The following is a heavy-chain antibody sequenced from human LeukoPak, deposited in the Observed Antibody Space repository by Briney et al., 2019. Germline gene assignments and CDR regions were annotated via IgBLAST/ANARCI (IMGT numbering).Heavy chain of an antibody. J-gene: IGHJ4*02. CDR3: ARDTYYYDSSGYYYLDY. V-gene: IGHV3-7*01. CDR2: IKQDGSEK. Sequence: GGSLRLSCAASGFTFSDYYMSWIRQAPGKGLEWVANIKQDGSEKYYVDSVKGRFTISRDNAKNSLYLQMNSLRAEDTAVYYCARDTYYYDSSGYYYLDYWGQGTLVTVSS. CDR1: GFTFSDYY. D-gene: IGHD3-22*01.